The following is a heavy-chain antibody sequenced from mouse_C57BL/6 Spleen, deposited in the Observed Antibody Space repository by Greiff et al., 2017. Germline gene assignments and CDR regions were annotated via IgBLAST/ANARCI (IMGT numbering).Heavy chain of an antibody. D-gene: IGHD3-2*02. CDR3: ANTAQAAWFAY. Sequence: EVKLVESGPGLVKPSQSLSLTCSVTGYSITSGYYWNWIRQFPGNKLEWMGYISYDGSNNYNPSLKNRISITRDTSKNQFFLKLNSVTTEDTATYYCANTAQAAWFAYWGQGTLVTVSA. J-gene: IGHJ3*01. CDR1: GYSITSGYY. CDR2: ISYDGSN. V-gene: IGHV3-6*01.